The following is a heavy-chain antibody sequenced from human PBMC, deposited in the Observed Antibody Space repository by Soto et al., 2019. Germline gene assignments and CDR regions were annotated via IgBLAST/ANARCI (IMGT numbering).Heavy chain of an antibody. Sequence: GASVTVSCKASGYTFTSYYMHWVRQAPGQGLEWMGIINPSGGSTSYAQKFQGRVTMTRDTSTSTVYMELSSLRSEDTAVYYCARVTSPHYYYYGMDVWGQGTTVTVSS. CDR1: GYTFTSYY. V-gene: IGHV1-46*01. CDR2: INPSGGST. CDR3: ARVTSPHYYYYGMDV. J-gene: IGHJ6*02.